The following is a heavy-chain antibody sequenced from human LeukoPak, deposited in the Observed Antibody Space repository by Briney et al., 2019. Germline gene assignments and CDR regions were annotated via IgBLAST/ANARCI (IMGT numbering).Heavy chain of an antibody. Sequence: GASVKVSCKASGYTFTSYDINWVRQATGQGVEWMGWMNPNRGNTGYAQKFQGRVTITRNTYISKAYMELSSLRSEDTAVYYCARGGRRAVAGRGYFDYWGQGTLVTVSS. CDR3: ARGGRRAVAGRGYFDY. J-gene: IGHJ4*02. V-gene: IGHV1-8*01. CDR2: MNPNRGNT. D-gene: IGHD6-19*01. CDR1: GYTFTSYD.